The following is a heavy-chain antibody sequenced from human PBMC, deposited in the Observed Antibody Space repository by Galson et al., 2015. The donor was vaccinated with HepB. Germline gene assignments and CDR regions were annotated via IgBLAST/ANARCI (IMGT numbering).Heavy chain of an antibody. D-gene: IGHD1-7*01. CDR3: TSGNFDEPFDH. Sequence: SLRLSCAISRPSFGDFAIGWFRRAPGKGLEWVGFIRSNNYGGTIRYAASLRGRFRISRDDSKNIAYLQMNSLRTDDTAVYFCTSGNFDEPFDHWGQGSRVTVSS. J-gene: IGHJ5*02. V-gene: IGHV3-49*03. CDR1: RPSFGDFA. CDR2: IRSNNYGGTI.